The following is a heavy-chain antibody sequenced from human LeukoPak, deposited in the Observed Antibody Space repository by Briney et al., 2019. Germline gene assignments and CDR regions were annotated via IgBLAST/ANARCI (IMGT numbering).Heavy chain of an antibody. J-gene: IGHJ5*02. V-gene: IGHV4-4*07. CDR2: IYTSGST. CDR3: TSEVAAAWFDP. CDR1: AGSISSYY. Sequence: PSETLSLTSTVSAGSISSYYWSWLRQPAGKGLKWIMRIYTSGSTNYNPSLNSRVTISVDTSNTHFSLMLSLLPAAATAVYFPTSEVAAAWFDPWGQGTLVTVS. D-gene: IGHD6-13*01.